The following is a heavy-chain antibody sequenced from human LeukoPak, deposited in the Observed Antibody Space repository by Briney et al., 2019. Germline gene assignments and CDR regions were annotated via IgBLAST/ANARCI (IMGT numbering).Heavy chain of an antibody. J-gene: IGHJ4*02. Sequence: PGGSLRLSCAASGFTFSSYWMSWVRQAPGKGLEWVANIKQDGSEKYYVDSVKGRFAISRDNAKNSLYLQMNSLRAEDTAVYYCARVEYYYGSGSYINYWGQGTLVTVSS. V-gene: IGHV3-7*01. CDR2: IKQDGSEK. CDR3: ARVEYYYGSGSYINY. D-gene: IGHD3-10*01. CDR1: GFTFSSYW.